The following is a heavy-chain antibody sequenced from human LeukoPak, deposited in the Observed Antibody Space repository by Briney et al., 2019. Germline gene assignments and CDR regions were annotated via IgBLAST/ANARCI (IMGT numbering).Heavy chain of an antibody. V-gene: IGHV4-34*01. CDR1: GGSFSGYY. CDR3: ASTYQRWLQSI. J-gene: IGHJ4*02. D-gene: IGHD5-24*01. CDR2: INHSGST. Sequence: KSSETLSLTCAVYGGSFSGYYWSWIRQPPGKGLEWIGEINHSGSTNYNPSLKSRVTISVDTSKNQLSLKLSSVTAADTAVYYCASTYQRWLQSIWGQGTLVTVSS.